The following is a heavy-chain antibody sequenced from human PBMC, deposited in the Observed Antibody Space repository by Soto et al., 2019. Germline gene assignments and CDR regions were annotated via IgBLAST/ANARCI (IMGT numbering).Heavy chain of an antibody. V-gene: IGHV3-33*01. Sequence: QLQLVESGGGVVQHGRSLRLSCVASGFNLRSFGMHWFRQAPGKGPEWVAVIWYDGSNEKYADSVKGRFTISRDDSRNTLYLQMNSLRAEDTAVYYCARAYANWEWELPGFWGQGTRVTVSS. J-gene: IGHJ4*02. D-gene: IGHD7-27*01. CDR1: GFNLRSFG. CDR2: IWYDGSNE. CDR3: ARAYANWEWELPGF.